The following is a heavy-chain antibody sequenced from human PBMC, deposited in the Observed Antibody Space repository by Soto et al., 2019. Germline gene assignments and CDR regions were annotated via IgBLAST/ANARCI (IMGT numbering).Heavy chain of an antibody. J-gene: IGHJ5*02. D-gene: IGHD3-22*01. CDR2: INPSGGST. CDR3: ARDQLPHYYDSSGYYP. V-gene: IGHV1-46*01. CDR1: GYTFTSYG. Sequence: GASVKVSCKASGYTFTSYGISWVRQAPGQGLEWMGIINPSGGSTSYAQKFQGRVTMTRDTSTSTVYMELSSLRSEDTAVYYCARDQLPHYYDSSGYYPWGQGTLVTVSS.